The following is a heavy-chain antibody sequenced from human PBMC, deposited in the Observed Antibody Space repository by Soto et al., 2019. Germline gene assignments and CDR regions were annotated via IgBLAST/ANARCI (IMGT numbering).Heavy chain of an antibody. CDR3: ARGHPSMVLGYVDWFDP. CDR2: ISAYNGNT. Sequence: QVQLVQSGAEVKKPGASVKVSCKASGYTFTSYGISWVRQAPGQGLEWMGWISAYNGNTNYEQKLQGRVTMTTDTSTSTAYMELRSLRSDDTAVYYCARGHPSMVLGYVDWFDPWGQGTLVTVSS. V-gene: IGHV1-18*01. J-gene: IGHJ5*02. CDR1: GYTFTSYG. D-gene: IGHD3-10*01.